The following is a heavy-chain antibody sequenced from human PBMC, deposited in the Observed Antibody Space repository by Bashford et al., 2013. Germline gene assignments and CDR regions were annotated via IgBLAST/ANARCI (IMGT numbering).Heavy chain of an antibody. V-gene: IGHV4-31*03. CDR2: IYYSGST. J-gene: IGHJ4*02. CDR3: ARDVFEKRFDS. D-gene: IGHD5/OR15-5a*01. CDR1: GGSIRRGGYY. Sequence: TLSLTCSVSGGSIRRGGYYWSWIRQHPGKGLEWFGYIYYSGSTYYNPSLKSRVTISVDTSKNQFSLTLNSLTAADTAVYYCARDVFEKRFDSWGQGTLVTVSS.